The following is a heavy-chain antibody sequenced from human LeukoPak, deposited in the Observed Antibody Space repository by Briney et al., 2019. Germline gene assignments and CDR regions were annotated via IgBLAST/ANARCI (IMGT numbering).Heavy chain of an antibody. J-gene: IGHJ4*02. CDR2: INNDGSST. V-gene: IGHV3-74*01. CDR3: ARASTALPNY. CDR1: GFTFSSYW. D-gene: IGHD5/OR15-5a*01. Sequence: GGSLRLSCAASGFTFSSYWIHWVRQAPGKGLVWVSRINNDGSSTNYADSVKGRFTISRDNAKNTLYLQMNSLRAEDTAVYYCARASTALPNYWGQGTLVTVSS.